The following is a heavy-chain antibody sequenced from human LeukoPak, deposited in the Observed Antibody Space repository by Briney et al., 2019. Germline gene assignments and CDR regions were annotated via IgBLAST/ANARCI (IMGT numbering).Heavy chain of an antibody. D-gene: IGHD3-10*01. CDR3: ASDYYGSGSYQSY. CDR2: IRYDGSNK. V-gene: IGHV3-30*02. J-gene: IGHJ4*02. Sequence: GGSLRLSCAASGFTFSSYGMHWVRQAPGKGLEWVAFIRYDGSNKYYADSVKGRFTISRDNSKNTLYLQMNSLRAEDTAVYYCASDYYGSGSYQSYWGQGTLVTVSS. CDR1: GFTFSSYG.